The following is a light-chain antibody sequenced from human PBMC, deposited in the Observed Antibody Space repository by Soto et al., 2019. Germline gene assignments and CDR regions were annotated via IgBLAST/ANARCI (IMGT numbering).Light chain of an antibody. V-gene: IGLV1-51*01. Sequence: QSVLTQPPSMSAAPGQKVTISCSGGSSNIGNNYVSWYQQLPGTAPKLLIYDTDKRPTGIPDRFSGSKSGTSATLGITGLQTGDEADYYCGTWDSSLSAVVFGGGTKVTVL. CDR1: SSNIGNNY. J-gene: IGLJ2*01. CDR3: GTWDSSLSAVV. CDR2: DTD.